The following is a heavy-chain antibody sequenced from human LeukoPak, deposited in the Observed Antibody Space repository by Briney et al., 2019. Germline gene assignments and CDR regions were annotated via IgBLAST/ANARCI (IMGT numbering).Heavy chain of an antibody. V-gene: IGHV3-23*01. CDR1: GFTFSSYA. CDR3: AKGTTMVRGVISRGDAFDI. J-gene: IGHJ3*02. D-gene: IGHD3-10*01. CDR2: ISGSGGST. Sequence: GGSLRLSCAASGFTFSSYAMSWVRQAPGKGLEWVSAISGSGGSTYYADSVKGRFTISRDNSKNTLYLQMNSLRAEDTAVYYCAKGTTMVRGVISRGDAFDIWGQGTMVTVSS.